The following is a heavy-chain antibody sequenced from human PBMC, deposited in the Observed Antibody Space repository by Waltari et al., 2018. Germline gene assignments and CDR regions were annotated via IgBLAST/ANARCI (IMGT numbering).Heavy chain of an antibody. Sequence: QVHLQESGPGLVKPSEPLSLPCTVSGGTITGHHWGWVRQPPGMGLEWIGYMYYTGRVNFTPSFRSRITMSVDTSKNLFFLNLSSVTAADTAMYYCVRDRGGLTHFDWFLSVWGQGKWSSSLQ. CDR2: MYYTGRV. D-gene: IGHD3-9*01. J-gene: IGHJ3*01. CDR1: GGTITGHH. CDR3: VRDRGGLTHFDWFLSV. V-gene: IGHV4-59*11.